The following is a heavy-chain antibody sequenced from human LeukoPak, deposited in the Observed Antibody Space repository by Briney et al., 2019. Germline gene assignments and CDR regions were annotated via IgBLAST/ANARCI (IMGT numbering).Heavy chain of an antibody. CDR2: IYYSGST. CDR1: GGSISRSSYY. V-gene: IGHV4-39*01. J-gene: IGHJ4*02. Sequence: SETLSLTCTVSGGSISRSSYYWGWIRQPPGKGLEYIGNIYYSGSTDYNPSLKSRITISVDMSKDQFSLKLSSVTAADTAVYYCARQAAQTYDYWGQGTLVTVSS. CDR3: ARQAAQTYDY.